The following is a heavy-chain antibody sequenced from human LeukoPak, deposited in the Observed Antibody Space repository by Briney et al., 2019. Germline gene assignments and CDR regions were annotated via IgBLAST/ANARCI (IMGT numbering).Heavy chain of an antibody. CDR3: ARDAYYDSSGYGDAFDI. D-gene: IGHD3-22*01. Sequence: SGGSLRLSCAVSGFTFSDYSMNWVRQAPGKGLEWVSYISSSSSTIFYADSVKGRFTISRDNAKNSLYLQMNSLRAEDTAVYYCARDAYYDSSGYGDAFDIWGQGTMVTVSS. CDR2: ISSSSSTI. CDR1: GFTFSDYS. V-gene: IGHV3-48*04. J-gene: IGHJ3*02.